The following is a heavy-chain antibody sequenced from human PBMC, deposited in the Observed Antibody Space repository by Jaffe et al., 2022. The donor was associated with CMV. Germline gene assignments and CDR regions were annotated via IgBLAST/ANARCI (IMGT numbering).Heavy chain of an antibody. CDR1: GFTFSSYA. CDR2: ISGSGGST. V-gene: IGHV3-23*04. D-gene: IGHD5-18*01. Sequence: EVQLVESGGGLVQPGGSLRLSCAASGFTFSSYAMSWVRQAPGKGLEWVSAISGSGGSTYYADSVKGRFTISRDNSKNTLYLQMNSLRAEDTAVYYCAKADGGYSYGYYYYYMDVWGKGTTVTVSS. J-gene: IGHJ6*03. CDR3: AKADGGYSYGYYYYYMDV.